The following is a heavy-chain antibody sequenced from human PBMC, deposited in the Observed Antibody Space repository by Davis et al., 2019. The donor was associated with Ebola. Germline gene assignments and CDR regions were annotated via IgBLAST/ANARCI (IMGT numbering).Heavy chain of an antibody. Sequence: HTGGSLRLSCAASGFSFRSYWMHWVRQAAGKGLVWVSRIKSDGSSISYADSVKGRFTISRDNAKNSLYLQMNSLRAEDTAVYYCARGGLYMVRGEFPDYWGQGTLVTVSS. CDR1: GFSFRSYW. V-gene: IGHV3-74*01. CDR2: IKSDGSSI. D-gene: IGHD3-10*01. CDR3: ARGGLYMVRGEFPDY. J-gene: IGHJ4*02.